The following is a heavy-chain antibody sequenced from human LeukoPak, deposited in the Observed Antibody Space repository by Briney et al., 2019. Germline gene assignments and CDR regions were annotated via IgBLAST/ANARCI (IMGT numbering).Heavy chain of an antibody. V-gene: IGHV3-11*04. CDR1: GFTFSDYY. D-gene: IGHD4-17*01. CDR2: ISSSGSTI. CDR3: ARDQYGDYEDY. J-gene: IGHJ4*02. Sequence: GGSLRLSCAASGFTFSDYYMSWIRQAPGKGLEWVSYISSSGSTIYYADSVKGRFTISRDIAKNSLYLQMNGLRAEDTAVYYCARDQYGDYEDYWGQGTLVTVSS.